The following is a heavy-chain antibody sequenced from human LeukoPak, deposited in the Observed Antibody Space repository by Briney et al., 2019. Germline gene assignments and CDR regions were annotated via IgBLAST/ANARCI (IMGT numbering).Heavy chain of an antibody. CDR3: ARSSSPPIVADFDY. V-gene: IGHV1-2*02. CDR1: GYTFTGYY. D-gene: IGHD5-12*01. Sequence: GASVKVSCKASGYTFTGYYMHWVRQAPGQGLEWMGWINPNSGGTNYAQKFQGRVTMTRDTSISTAYMELSRLRSDDTAVYYCARSSSPPIVADFDYWGQGTLVTVSS. CDR2: INPNSGGT. J-gene: IGHJ4*02.